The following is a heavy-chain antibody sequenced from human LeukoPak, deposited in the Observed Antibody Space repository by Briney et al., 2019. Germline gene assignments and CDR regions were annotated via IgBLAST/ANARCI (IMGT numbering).Heavy chain of an antibody. D-gene: IGHD1-26*01. CDR3: IKDMGFDLLKDAFDL. V-gene: IGHV3-9*01. CDR1: GFSLDDYA. Sequence: PGGSLRLSCAASGFSLDDYAMHWVRHAPGMGLEWVSSISWDGRNMAYAASVKGRFTISRDNAQNSLYLQMNSLKIEDTAFYYCIKDMGFDLLKDAFDLWGQGMLVTVSS. CDR2: ISWDGRNM. J-gene: IGHJ3*01.